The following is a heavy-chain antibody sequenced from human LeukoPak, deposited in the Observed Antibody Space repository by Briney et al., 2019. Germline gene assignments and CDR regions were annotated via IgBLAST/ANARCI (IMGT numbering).Heavy chain of an antibody. V-gene: IGHV3-33*01. CDR3: ARDRLPYYYYYAMDV. CDR2: IWYDGSNK. J-gene: IGHJ6*02. CDR1: GFTFGTYG. D-gene: IGHD4-11*01. Sequence: PGGSLRLSCAASGFTFGTYGMHWVRQAPGKGLEWVAVIWYDGSNKYYADSVKGRFTISGDNSKNTLYLQMNSLSAEDTAVYYCARDRLPYYYYYAMDVWGQGTTVTVTS.